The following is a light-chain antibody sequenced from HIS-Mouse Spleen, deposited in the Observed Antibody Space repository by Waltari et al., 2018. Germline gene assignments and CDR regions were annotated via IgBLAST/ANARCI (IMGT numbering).Light chain of an antibody. V-gene: IGKV1-5*03. Sequence: DIQMTQSPSTLSASVGDRVTSTCRASQRLGSWLAWYQQKPGKAPKLLIYKASSLESGVPSRFSGSGSGTEFTLTISSLQPDDFATYYCQQYNSYWTFGQGTKVEIK. J-gene: IGKJ1*01. CDR2: KAS. CDR3: QQYNSYWT. CDR1: QRLGSW.